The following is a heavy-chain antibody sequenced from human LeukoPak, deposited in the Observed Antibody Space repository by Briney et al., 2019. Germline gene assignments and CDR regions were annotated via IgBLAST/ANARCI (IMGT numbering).Heavy chain of an antibody. CDR2: IYYSGST. CDR3: ARPTIFGVDAFDI. J-gene: IGHJ3*02. V-gene: IGHV4-30-4*08. Sequence: SETLSLTCTVSGGSISSGDYYWCWLRQPPGKGLEWIGYIYYSGSTYYNPSLKSRVTISVDTSKNQFSLKLSSVTAADTAVYYCARPTIFGVDAFDIWGQGTMVTVSS. CDR1: GGSISSGDYY. D-gene: IGHD3-3*01.